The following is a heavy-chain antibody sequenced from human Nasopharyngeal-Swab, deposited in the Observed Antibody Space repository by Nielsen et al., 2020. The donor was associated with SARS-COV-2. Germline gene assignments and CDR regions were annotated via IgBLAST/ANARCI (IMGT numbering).Heavy chain of an antibody. CDR2: ISYDGSNK. J-gene: IGHJ6*02. V-gene: IGHV3-30*18. CDR1: GFTLSSYG. CDR3: AKEAGYYDILTGYYLSLGYGMDV. Sequence: GGSLRLSCAASGFTLSSYGMHWVRQAPGKGLEWVAVISYDGSNKYYADSVKGRFTISRDNSKNTLYLQMNSLRAEDTAVYYCAKEAGYYDILTGYYLSLGYGMDVWGQGTTVTVSS. D-gene: IGHD3-9*01.